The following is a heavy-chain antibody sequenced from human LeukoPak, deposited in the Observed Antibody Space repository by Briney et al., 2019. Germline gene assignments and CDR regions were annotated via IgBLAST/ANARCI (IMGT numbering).Heavy chain of an antibody. J-gene: IGHJ4*02. CDR2: INANSGGT. CDR3: ARDSAAALEF. D-gene: IGHD2-2*01. CDR1: GYTFTDHY. V-gene: IGHV1-2*02. Sequence: ASVKVSRKASGYTFTDHYMHWVRQAPGQGLEWTGWINANSGGTNYAQKFQGRVTVTRDASISIVYMELSRLGSDDTAVYYCARDSAAALEFWGQGTLVTVSP.